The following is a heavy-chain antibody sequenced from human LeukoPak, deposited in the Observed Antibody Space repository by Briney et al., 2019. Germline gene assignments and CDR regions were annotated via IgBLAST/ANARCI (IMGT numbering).Heavy chain of an antibody. CDR3: AKSYNGYESKPDY. J-gene: IGHJ4*02. CDR2: ISGSGGST. CDR1: GFTFSSYA. Sequence: PGGSLGLSCAASGFTFSSYAMSWVRQAPGKGLEWVSGISGSGGSTYYADSVKGRFTISRDNSKNTLYLQMNSLRAEDTAVYYCAKSYNGYESKPDYWGQGTLVTVSS. V-gene: IGHV3-23*01. D-gene: IGHD5-12*01.